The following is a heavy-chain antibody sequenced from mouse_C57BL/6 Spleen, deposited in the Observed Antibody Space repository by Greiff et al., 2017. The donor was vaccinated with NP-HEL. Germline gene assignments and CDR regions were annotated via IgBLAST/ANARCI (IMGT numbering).Heavy chain of an antibody. CDR2: IDPEDGDT. CDR1: GFTFNDYY. CDR3: TTESGGSCCAY. J-gene: IGHJ3*01. V-gene: IGHV14-1*01. Sequence: VQLQQSGAELVRPGASVKLSCTASGFTFNDYYMHWVKQRPEQGLEWIGRIDPEDGDTDYAPKFQGKATMTADTSSNTAYLQLSSLTSEDTAVYYCTTESGGSCCAYWGQGTLVTVSA. D-gene: IGHD1-1*01.